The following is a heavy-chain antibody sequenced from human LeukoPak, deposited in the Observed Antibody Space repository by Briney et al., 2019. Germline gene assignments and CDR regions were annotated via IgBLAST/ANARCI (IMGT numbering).Heavy chain of an antibody. D-gene: IGHD3-10*01. J-gene: IGHJ6*03. CDR3: ARSPGYYYYYMDV. Sequence: SETLSLTCTVSGGSISSGDYYWGWIRQPPGKGLEWIGRIYTSGSTNYNPSLKSRVTMSVDTSKNQFSLKLSSVTAADTAVYYCARSPGYYYYYMDVWGKGTTVTVSS. V-gene: IGHV4-39*07. CDR2: IYTSGST. CDR1: GGSISSGDYY.